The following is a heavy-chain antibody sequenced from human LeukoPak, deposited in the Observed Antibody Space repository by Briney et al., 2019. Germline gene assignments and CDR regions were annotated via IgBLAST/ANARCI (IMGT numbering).Heavy chain of an antibody. CDR2: ISTDGSTT. CDR1: GFTLSDYW. D-gene: IGHD5-24*01. CDR3: ARYRLSDNFFDY. Sequence: GGSLRLSCAASGFTLSDYWMQWVRQAPGKGLVLVSRISTDGSTTNYADSVKGRFTSSRDNAKNTLCLQMNSLRAEDTAVYYCARYRLSDNFFDYWGQGTLVTVSS. J-gene: IGHJ4*02. V-gene: IGHV3-74*01.